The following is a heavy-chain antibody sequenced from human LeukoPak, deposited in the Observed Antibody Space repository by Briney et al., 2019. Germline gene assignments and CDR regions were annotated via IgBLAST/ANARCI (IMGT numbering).Heavy chain of an antibody. CDR1: GGSISSYY. V-gene: IGHV4-59*08. D-gene: IGHD5-12*01. CDR3: ARQHRVTTSSYYGMDV. CDR2: IYGSGSA. J-gene: IGHJ6*02. Sequence: SETLSLTCSVSGGSISSYYWSWIRQPPGKGLEWIGYIYGSGSANYNPSLESRVTISVDTSKNQFSLKVKSVTAADTAVYYCARQHRVTTSSYYGMDVWGQGTTVTVSS.